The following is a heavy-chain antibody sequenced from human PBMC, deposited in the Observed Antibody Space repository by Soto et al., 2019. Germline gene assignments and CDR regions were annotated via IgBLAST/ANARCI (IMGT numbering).Heavy chain of an antibody. V-gene: IGHV1-3*01. D-gene: IGHD6-13*01. CDR3: AREAAAVLYYYGMDV. CDR1: GYTFTSYA. CDR2: INAGNGNT. Sequence: QVQLVQSGAEVKKPGASVKVSCKASGYTFTSYAMHWVRQAPGQRLEWMGWINAGNGNTKYSQKFQGRVTITRDTSASRAYMELSSLRSEDTAVYYCAREAAAVLYYYGMDVWGQGTTVTVSS. J-gene: IGHJ6*02.